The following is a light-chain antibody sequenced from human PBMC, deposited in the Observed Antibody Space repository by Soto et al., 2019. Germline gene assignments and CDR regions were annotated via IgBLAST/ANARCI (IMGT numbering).Light chain of an antibody. J-gene: IGKJ3*01. CDR2: AAS. V-gene: IGKV1-9*01. CDR3: QQFNSYLFT. CDR1: QGISSY. Sequence: DIQLTQSPSFLSASVGDRVTITCRASQGISSYLAWYQQKPGKAPKLLIYAASTLQSGVPSRFSGSGSGTEFTLTISSLQPEDFATYYCQQFNSYLFTFGPGTKVDMK.